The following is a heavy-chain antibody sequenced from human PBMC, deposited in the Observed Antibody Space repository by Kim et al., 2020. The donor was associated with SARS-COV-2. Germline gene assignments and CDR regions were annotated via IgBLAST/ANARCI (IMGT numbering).Heavy chain of an antibody. V-gene: IGHV3-66*01. Sequence: GGSLRLSCAASGFTVSSNYMSWVRQAPGKGLEWVSVIYSGGSTYYADSVKGRFTISRDNSKNTLYLQMNSLRAEDTAVYYCARDGGSQPNSLNPDYYYYYGMDVWGQGTTVTVSS. CDR3: ARDGGSQPNSLNPDYYYYYGMDV. D-gene: IGHD3-16*01. CDR1: GFTVSSNY. J-gene: IGHJ6*02. CDR2: IYSGGST.